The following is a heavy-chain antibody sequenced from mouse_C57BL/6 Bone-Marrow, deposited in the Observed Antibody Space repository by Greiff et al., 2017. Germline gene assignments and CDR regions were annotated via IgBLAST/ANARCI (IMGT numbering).Heavy chain of an antibody. CDR1: GYTFTSYW. Sequence: QVQLQQPGAELVKPGASVKMSCKASGYTFTSYWITWVKQRPGQGLEWIGDIYPGSGSTNYNEKFKSKATLTVGTSSSTAYMQLSSLTSEDSAVYYCARSPYYYGSSFAYWGQGTLVTVSA. J-gene: IGHJ3*01. D-gene: IGHD1-1*01. CDR3: ARSPYYYGSSFAY. V-gene: IGHV1-55*01. CDR2: IYPGSGST.